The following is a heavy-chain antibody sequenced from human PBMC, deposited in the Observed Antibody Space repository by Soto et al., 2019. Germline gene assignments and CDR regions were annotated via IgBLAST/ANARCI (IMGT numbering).Heavy chain of an antibody. CDR3: ARENAYGDPNSFDY. CDR2: ISSSSNYI. V-gene: IGHV3-21*02. Sequence: EVQLVESGGGLVKPGGSLRLSCTASGFTFSSYNMNWVRQAPGKGLEWVSSISSSSNYIYYADSMKGRFTISRDNAKNPRYLQMNSLRAEDTAVYYCARENAYGDPNSFDYWGQGTLVTVSS. J-gene: IGHJ4*02. D-gene: IGHD4-17*01. CDR1: GFTFSSYN.